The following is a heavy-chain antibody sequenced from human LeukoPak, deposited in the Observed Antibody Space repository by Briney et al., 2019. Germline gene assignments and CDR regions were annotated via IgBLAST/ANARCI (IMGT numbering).Heavy chain of an antibody. CDR3: TKDVQDSGSHRWRFDP. CDR2: ISGSGGST. V-gene: IGHV3-23*01. D-gene: IGHD1-26*01. J-gene: IGHJ5*02. CDR1: GFTFSSYA. Sequence: GGSLRLSCAASGFTFSSYAMSWVRQAPGKGLEWVSAISGSGGSTYYADSVKGRFTISRDNSKNTLYLQMNSLRAEDTAVYYCTKDVQDSGSHRWRFDPWGQGTLVTVSA.